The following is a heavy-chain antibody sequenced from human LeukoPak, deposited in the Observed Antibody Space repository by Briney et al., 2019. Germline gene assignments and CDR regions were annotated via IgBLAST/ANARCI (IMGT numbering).Heavy chain of an antibody. V-gene: IGHV4-39*07. CDR1: GGSIRSSSYY. CDR2: INHSGST. D-gene: IGHD4-17*01. Sequence: PSETLSLTCTVSGGSIRSSSYYWSWIRQPPGKGLEWIGEINHSGSTNYNPSLKSRVTISVDTSKNQFSLKLSSVTAADTAVYYCARGTMTTVTYYFDYWGQGTLVTVSS. CDR3: ARGTMTTVTYYFDY. J-gene: IGHJ4*02.